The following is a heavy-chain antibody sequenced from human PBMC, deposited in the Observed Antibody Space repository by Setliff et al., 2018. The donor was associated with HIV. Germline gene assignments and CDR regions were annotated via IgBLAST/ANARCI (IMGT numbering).Heavy chain of an antibody. CDR2: IIPMFGTG. D-gene: IGHD6-13*01. J-gene: IGHJ6*02. V-gene: IGHV1-69*05. Sequence: SVKVSCKTSGGTFSSYGISWVRQAPGQGLEWMGGIIPMFGTGFYAQKFQGRVPITTDESRSTAYMELSSLSSEDTAVFYCARVGHSSSYHYYGMDVWGQGTTVTVSS. CDR3: ARVGHSSSYHYYGMDV. CDR1: GGTFSSYG.